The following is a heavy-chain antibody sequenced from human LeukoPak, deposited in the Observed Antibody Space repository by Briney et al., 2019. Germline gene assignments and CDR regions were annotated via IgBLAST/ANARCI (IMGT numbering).Heavy chain of an antibody. CDR2: IYPSGST. V-gene: IGHV4-4*07. J-gene: IGHJ4*02. CDR3: ARENSGSYREFDY. D-gene: IGHD1-26*01. CDR1: GGSISSYY. Sequence: SETLSLTCTVSGGSISSYYWTWIRQPAGKGLEWIGRIYPSGSTNYNPSLKSRVTMSVDTSKNQYSLKLSSVTAADTAVYYCARENSGSYREFDYWGQGTLVTVSS.